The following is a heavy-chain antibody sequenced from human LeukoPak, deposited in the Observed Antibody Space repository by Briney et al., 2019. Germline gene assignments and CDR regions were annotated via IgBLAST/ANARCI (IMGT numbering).Heavy chain of an antibody. D-gene: IGHD5-18*01. CDR1: GFTFSTYG. CDR3: AKGIQLWLPAVIDY. V-gene: IGHV3-30*18. Sequence: PGRSLRLSCAASGFTFSTYGTHWVRQAPGKGLEWVAVIGSDGKTTYYADSVKGRFTISRDNSKNTLYLQMNSLRAEDTAVYYCAKGIQLWLPAVIDYWGQGTLVTVSS. J-gene: IGHJ4*02. CDR2: IGSDGKTT.